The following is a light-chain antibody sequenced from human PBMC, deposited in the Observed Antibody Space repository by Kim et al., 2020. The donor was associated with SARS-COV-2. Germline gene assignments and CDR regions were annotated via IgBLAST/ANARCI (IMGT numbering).Light chain of an antibody. CDR3: AAWDDSLSGGV. J-gene: IGLJ3*02. V-gene: IGLV1-47*01. CDR2: KND. Sequence: QSVLTQPPSTSGTPGQRVTISCSGSSSNIGSNSVYWYQQLPGMAPKLLIYKNDQRPSGVPDRFSGSKSDTSASLAISGLRSEDEADYYCAAWDDSLSGGVFGGGTQLTVL. CDR1: SSNIGSNS.